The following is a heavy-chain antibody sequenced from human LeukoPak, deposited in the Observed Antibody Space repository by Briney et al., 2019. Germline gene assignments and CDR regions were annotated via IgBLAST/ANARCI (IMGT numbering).Heavy chain of an antibody. CDR3: ARHLGLKGFDP. CDR2: IYYTGST. D-gene: IGHD3/OR15-3a*01. Sequence: PSETLSLTCTVSGGSISSYHWSWIRQPPGKGLEWIAYIYYTGSTNYNPSLKSRVTISVDTSKNQFSLKLSSATAADMAVYYCARHLGLKGFDPWGQGTLVTVSS. J-gene: IGHJ5*02. V-gene: IGHV4-59*08. CDR1: GGSISSYH.